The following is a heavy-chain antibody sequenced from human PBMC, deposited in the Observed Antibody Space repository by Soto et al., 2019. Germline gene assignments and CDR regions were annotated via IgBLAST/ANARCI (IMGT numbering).Heavy chain of an antibody. D-gene: IGHD3-10*01. V-gene: IGHV4-59*01. CDR1: GVSITNYY. Sequence: QVQLQESGPGLVQPSETLSLTCTVSGVSITNYYWSWIRQVPGRGLEWIGYIYYNGSTNYNPSLNSRVTISLHTTKNQFSLKLSSVIASDKAVYYCARFPDYGSGSCSWGQGTLVTVSS. CDR2: IYYNGST. CDR3: ARFPDYGSGSCS. J-gene: IGHJ4*02.